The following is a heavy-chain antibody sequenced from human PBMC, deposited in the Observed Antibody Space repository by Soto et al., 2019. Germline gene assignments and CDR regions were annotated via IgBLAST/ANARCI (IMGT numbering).Heavy chain of an antibody. CDR3: AIVNHSSLQLWYFDL. Sequence: QVQLVQSGAEVKKPGSSVKVSCKASGGTFSNYPISWVRQAPGQGLEWMGGIIPIFGTVNYAQKLQGRVTITADESTSTAYMELSSLRSEDTAVYYCAIVNHSSLQLWYFDLWGRGTLVTVSS. V-gene: IGHV1-69*12. CDR1: GGTFSNYP. D-gene: IGHD5-12*01. J-gene: IGHJ2*01. CDR2: IIPIFGTV.